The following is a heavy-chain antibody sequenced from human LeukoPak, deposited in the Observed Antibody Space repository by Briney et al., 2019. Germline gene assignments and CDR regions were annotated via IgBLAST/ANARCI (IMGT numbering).Heavy chain of an antibody. CDR2: ISESGSSA. V-gene: IGHV3-11*04. CDR3: AKDEYSSSWYNYYYMDV. D-gene: IGHD6-13*01. Sequence: GGSRRLSCAASGFTFGTYYMSWIRQAPGKGLEWVSYISESGSSASNADSGKGRFSISRDNDKNSVYLQMNSVSAEDTAVYYCAKDEYSSSWYNYYYMDVWGKGTTVTVSS. CDR1: GFTFGTYY. J-gene: IGHJ6*03.